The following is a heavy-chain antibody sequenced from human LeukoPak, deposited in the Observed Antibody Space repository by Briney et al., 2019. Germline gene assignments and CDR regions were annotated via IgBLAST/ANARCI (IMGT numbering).Heavy chain of an antibody. D-gene: IGHD3-16*02. CDR3: ARDMEDYVWGSYRYTGSHFDY. CDR1: GYTFTSYA. Sequence: ASVKVSCKASGYTFTSYAMNWVRQAPGQGLEWMGWINTNTGNPTYAQGFTGRFVFSLDTSASTAYLQISSLKAEDTAVYYCARDMEDYVWGSYRYTGSHFDYWGQGTLVTVSS. V-gene: IGHV7-4-1*02. J-gene: IGHJ4*02. CDR2: INTNTGNP.